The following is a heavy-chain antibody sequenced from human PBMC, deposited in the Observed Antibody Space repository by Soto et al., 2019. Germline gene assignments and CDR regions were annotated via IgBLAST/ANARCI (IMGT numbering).Heavy chain of an antibody. J-gene: IGHJ4*02. CDR1: GGSISSSSYY. CDR3: ARRGGDLGCSGGSCYPY. CDR2: IYYSGST. D-gene: IGHD2-15*01. V-gene: IGHV4-39*01. Sequence: QLQLQESGPGLVKPSETLSLTCTVSGGSISSSSYYWGWIRQPPGKGLEWIGSIYYSGSTYYNPSLKSRVTISVATSKNQFSRKLSSVTAADTAVYYCARRGGDLGCSGGSCYPYWGQGTLVTVSS.